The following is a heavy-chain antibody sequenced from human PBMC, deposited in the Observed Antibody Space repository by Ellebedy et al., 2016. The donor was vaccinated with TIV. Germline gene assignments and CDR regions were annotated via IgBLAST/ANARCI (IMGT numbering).Heavy chain of an antibody. CDR2: IYPDNSDT. V-gene: IGHV5-51*01. Sequence: GESLKISXKASGYSFTTYWIGWVRQMPGKGLEWMGIIYPDNSDTRYSPSFQGQVTMSADKSISTAYLQWSSLKASDTAMYYCAQGASYGFHYYYGMDVWGQGTTVTVSS. CDR3: AQGASYGFHYYYGMDV. J-gene: IGHJ6*02. CDR1: GYSFTTYW. D-gene: IGHD5-18*01.